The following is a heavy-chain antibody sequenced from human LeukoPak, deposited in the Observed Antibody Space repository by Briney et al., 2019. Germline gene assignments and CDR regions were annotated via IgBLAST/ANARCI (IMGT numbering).Heavy chain of an antibody. CDR3: ARDSFNAPWGQLGYSFDY. Sequence: GGSLRLSCAASGFTFSSYGMHWVRQAPGKGLEWVAVIWYDGSNKYYADSVKGRFTISRDNSKNTLYLQMNSLRAEDTAVYYCARDSFNAPWGQLGYSFDYWGQGTLVTVSS. CDR1: GFTFSSYG. V-gene: IGHV3-33*01. J-gene: IGHJ4*02. CDR2: IWYDGSNK. D-gene: IGHD2/OR15-2a*01.